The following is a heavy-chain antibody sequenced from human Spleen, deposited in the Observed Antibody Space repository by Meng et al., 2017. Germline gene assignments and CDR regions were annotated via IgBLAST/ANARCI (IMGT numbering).Heavy chain of an antibody. V-gene: IGHV4-39*07. Sequence: SETLSLTCTVSGGSISSSSYYWGWIRQPPGKGLEWIGSIYYSGSTYYNPSLKSRVTISVDTSKNQFSLKLSSVTAADTAVYYCARYSSSWYLHCFDYWGQGTLVTVSS. J-gene: IGHJ4*02. CDR3: ARYSSSWYLHCFDY. CDR2: IYYSGST. CDR1: GGSISSSSYY. D-gene: IGHD6-13*01.